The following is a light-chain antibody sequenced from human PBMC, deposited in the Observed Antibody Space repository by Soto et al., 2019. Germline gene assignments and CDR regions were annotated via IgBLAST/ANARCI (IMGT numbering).Light chain of an antibody. CDR1: SSDVGGYNY. CDR2: DVS. V-gene: IGLV2-14*01. CDR3: SSYTSTNSWV. Sequence: QSVLTQSASVSRSPVQSITISCTGTSSDVGGYNYVSWYQQHPGKAPKLIIYDVSNRPSGVSTRFSGSKSGNTASLTISGLQAEDEADYSCSSYTSTNSWVFGGGTKVTVL. J-gene: IGLJ3*02.